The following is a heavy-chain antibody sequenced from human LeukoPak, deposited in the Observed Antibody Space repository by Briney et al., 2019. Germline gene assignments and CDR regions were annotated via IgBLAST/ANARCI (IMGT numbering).Heavy chain of an antibody. J-gene: IGHJ6*02. CDR2: INSDGSST. V-gene: IGHV3-74*01. Sequence: GGSLRLSCAASGFTFSSYWMHWVRQAPGKGLVWVSRINSDGSSTSYADSVKGRFTISRDNAKNTLYLQMNSLRAEDTAVYYCARGKKGLYYYGMDVWGQGTTVTVSS. CDR3: ARGKKGLYYYGMDV. D-gene: IGHD3-16*01. CDR1: GFTFSSYW.